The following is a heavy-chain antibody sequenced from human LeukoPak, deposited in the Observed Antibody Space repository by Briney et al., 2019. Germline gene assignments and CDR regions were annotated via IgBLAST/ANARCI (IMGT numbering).Heavy chain of an antibody. V-gene: IGHV3-9*03. CDR1: GFTFDDYA. CDR2: ISWNSGST. Sequence: GGSLRLSCAASGFTFDDYAMHWVRHAPGKGLEWVSGISWNSGSTGYADSVKGRFTISRDNAKNSLYLQMNSLRAEDMALYYCARTYYYDSSGLDAFDIWGQGTMVTVSS. J-gene: IGHJ3*02. D-gene: IGHD3-22*01. CDR3: ARTYYYDSSGLDAFDI.